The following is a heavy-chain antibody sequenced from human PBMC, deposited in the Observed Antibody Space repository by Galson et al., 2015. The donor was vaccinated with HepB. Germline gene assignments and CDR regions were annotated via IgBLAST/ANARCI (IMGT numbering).Heavy chain of an antibody. Sequence: SLRLSCAASGFTFSSYSMNWVRQAPGKGLEWVSYISSSSSTIYYADSVKGRFTISRDNAKNSLYLQMNSLRGEDTAVYYCARLTYCDYWGQGTLVTVSS. CDR2: ISSSSSTI. CDR3: ARLTYCDY. CDR1: GFTFSSYS. J-gene: IGHJ4*02. D-gene: IGHD2-15*01. V-gene: IGHV3-48*01.